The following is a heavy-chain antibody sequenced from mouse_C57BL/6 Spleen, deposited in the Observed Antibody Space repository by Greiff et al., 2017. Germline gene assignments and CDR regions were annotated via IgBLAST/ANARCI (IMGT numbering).Heavy chain of an antibody. CDR1: GYTFTSYW. J-gene: IGHJ4*01. V-gene: IGHV1-69*01. Sequence: QVQLQQPGAELVMPGASVKLSCKASGYTFTSYWMHWVKQRPGQGLEWIGEIDPSDSYTNYNQKFKGKSTLTVYKSSSTAYMQLSSLTSEDSAVYYCARRLRSDAMDYWGQGTSVTVSS. CDR2: IDPSDSYT. CDR3: ARRLRSDAMDY. D-gene: IGHD6-2*01.